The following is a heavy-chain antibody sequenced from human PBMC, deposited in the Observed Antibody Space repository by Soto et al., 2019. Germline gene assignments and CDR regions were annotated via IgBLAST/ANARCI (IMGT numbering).Heavy chain of an antibody. Sequence: PSETRSLTCTVSGGSISSYYWSWIRQPPGKGLEWIGHIYYSGSTNYNPSLKSRVTISVDTSKNQFSLKLSSVTAADTAVYYCASDVADDFWRGYGRAGRFWFDPRGQGTQVTVSS. CDR3: ASDVADDFWRGYGRAGRFWFDP. V-gene: IGHV4-59*01. J-gene: IGHJ5*02. D-gene: IGHD3-3*01. CDR2: IYYSGST. CDR1: GGSISSYY.